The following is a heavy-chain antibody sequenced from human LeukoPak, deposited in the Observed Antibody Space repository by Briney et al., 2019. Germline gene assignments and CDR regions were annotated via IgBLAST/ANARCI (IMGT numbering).Heavy chain of an antibody. CDR3: ARDTGDSLYYFDY. V-gene: IGHV3-23*01. CDR2: ICVGGGST. J-gene: IGHJ4*02. D-gene: IGHD5-18*01. CDR1: GFTFSSYA. Sequence: GGSLRLSCAASGFTFSSYAMTWVRQAPGQGLEWVSAICVGGGSTSYTDSVKGRFTISRENSKTTLYLQMNSLRAEDTAVYYCARDTGDSLYYFDYWGQGTLVTVAS.